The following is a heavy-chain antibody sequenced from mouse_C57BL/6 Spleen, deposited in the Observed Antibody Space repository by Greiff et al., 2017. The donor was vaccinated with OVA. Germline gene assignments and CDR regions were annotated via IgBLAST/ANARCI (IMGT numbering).Heavy chain of an antibody. Sequence: EVQLVESGGGLVKPGGSLKLSCAASGFTFSDSGMHWVRQAPEKGLEWVAYISSGSSTIYYADTVKGRFTISRDNAKNTLFLQMTSLRSEDTAMYYCARDYYGWDYWGQGTTLTVSS. CDR1: GFTFSDSG. V-gene: IGHV5-17*01. CDR2: ISSGSSTI. CDR3: ARDYYGWDY. D-gene: IGHD1-1*01. J-gene: IGHJ2*01.